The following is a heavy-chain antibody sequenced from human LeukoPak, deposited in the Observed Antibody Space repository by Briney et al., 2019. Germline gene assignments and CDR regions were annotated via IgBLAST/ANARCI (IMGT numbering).Heavy chain of an antibody. V-gene: IGHV1-46*01. CDR3: AREIVVVTAIFDY. CDR2: INPSGGST. J-gene: IGHJ4*02. Sequence: ASVKVSCKASGYTFTSYYMHWVRQALGQGLEWMGIINPSGGSTSYAQKFQGRVTMTRGTSTSTVYMELSSLRSEDTAVYYCAREIVVVTAIFDYWGQGTLVTVSS. CDR1: GYTFTSYY. D-gene: IGHD2-21*02.